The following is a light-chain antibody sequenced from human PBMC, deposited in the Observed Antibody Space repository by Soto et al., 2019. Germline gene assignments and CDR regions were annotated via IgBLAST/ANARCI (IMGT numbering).Light chain of an antibody. CDR3: QQYNRYPRT. CDR1: QSISSR. CDR2: KAS. Sequence: DIQMTQSPSTLSASVGDRVTITCRASQSISSRLAWYQQKPGKAPKLLIYKASSLESGVPSRFSGSGCGTEFTLTISSLQPDDVATYYCQQYNRYPRTFGQGTKLEIK. V-gene: IGKV1-5*03. J-gene: IGKJ1*01.